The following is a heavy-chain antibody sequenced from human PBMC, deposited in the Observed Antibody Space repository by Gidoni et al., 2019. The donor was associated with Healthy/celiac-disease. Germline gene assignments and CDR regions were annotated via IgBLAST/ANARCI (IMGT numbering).Heavy chain of an antibody. J-gene: IGHJ6*03. Sequence: EVQLLESGGGLVQPGGSLRLSCAASGFTFRSYAMSWVRQAPGKGLEWVSAISGGGGSTYYADSVKGRFTISRDNSKNTLYLQMNSLRAEDTAVYYCAKDLTVTTAYYYMDVWGKGTTVTVSS. D-gene: IGHD4-17*01. CDR1: GFTFRSYA. CDR2: ISGGGGST. CDR3: AKDLTVTTAYYYMDV. V-gene: IGHV3-23*01.